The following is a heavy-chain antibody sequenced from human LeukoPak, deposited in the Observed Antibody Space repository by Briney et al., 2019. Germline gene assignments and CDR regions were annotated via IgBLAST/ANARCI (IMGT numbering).Heavy chain of an antibody. Sequence: SQTLSLTCTVSGGSTSSGSYYWSWIRQPAGKGLEWIGRIYPSGSTNYNPSLKSRVTISVDTSKNQFSLKLSSVTAADTAVYFCAGETNGYYDHWGQGTLVTVSS. D-gene: IGHD3-22*01. V-gene: IGHV4-61*02. CDR2: IYPSGST. J-gene: IGHJ4*02. CDR1: GGSTSSGSYY. CDR3: AGETNGYYDH.